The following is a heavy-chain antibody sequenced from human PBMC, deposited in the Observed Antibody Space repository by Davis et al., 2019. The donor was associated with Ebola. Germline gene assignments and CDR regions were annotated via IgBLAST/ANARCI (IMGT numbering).Heavy chain of an antibody. Sequence: GESLKISCAASGFTVSSNYMSWVRQAPAKGLAWVSVIYSCGSTYYADSVKGRFTISRDNAKNSLYLQMNSLRAEDTAVYYCARDGSEIFGVVIKDYYYGMDVWGQGTTVTVSS. CDR3: ARDGSEIFGVVIKDYYYGMDV. V-gene: IGHV3-66*03. CDR2: IYSCGST. CDR1: GFTVSSNY. D-gene: IGHD3-3*01. J-gene: IGHJ6*02.